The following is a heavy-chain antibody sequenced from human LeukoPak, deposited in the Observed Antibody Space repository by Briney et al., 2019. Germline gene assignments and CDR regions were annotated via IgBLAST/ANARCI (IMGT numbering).Heavy chain of an antibody. CDR2: ISGSGSTI. Sequence: GGSLRLSCAASGFTFSDYYMSWIRQAPGKGLQWVSYISGSGSTIYYADSVKGRFTISRDNAKNSLYLQMNSLRAEVTAVYYCARVGIRDAFDIWGQGTMLTVSS. D-gene: IGHD3-10*01. CDR3: ARVGIRDAFDI. J-gene: IGHJ3*02. CDR1: GFTFSDYY. V-gene: IGHV3-11*04.